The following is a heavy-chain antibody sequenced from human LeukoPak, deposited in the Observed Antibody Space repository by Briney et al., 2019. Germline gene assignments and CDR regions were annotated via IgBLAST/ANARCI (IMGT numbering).Heavy chain of an antibody. CDR3: ARGGVGSGWSRYGFDY. J-gene: IGHJ4*02. CDR1: SGSISSGNYY. CDR2: VYYSGST. Sequence: SETLSLTCTVSSGSISSGNYYWGWIRQPPGMGLEWIGSVYYSGSTYYNPSLESRVTISVGTSKNQFSLKLSSVTAADTAVYYCARGGVGSGWSRYGFDYWGQGTLVTVSS. D-gene: IGHD6-13*01. V-gene: IGHV4-39*07.